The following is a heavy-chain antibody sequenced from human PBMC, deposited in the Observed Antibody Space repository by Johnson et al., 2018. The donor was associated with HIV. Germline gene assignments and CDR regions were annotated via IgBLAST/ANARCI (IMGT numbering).Heavy chain of an antibody. CDR1: GFTFSSYW. J-gene: IGHJ3*02. Sequence: VQLVESGGGVVQPGRSLRLSCAASGFTFSSYWMSWVRQAPGKGLEWVANIKQDGSEKYYVDSVKGRFTISRDNSKNTLYLQMNSLRAEDTAVYYCAKRMGGEAFDIWGQGTMVTVSA. CDR2: IKQDGSEK. CDR3: AKRMGGEAFDI. V-gene: IGHV3-7*03. D-gene: IGHD1-26*01.